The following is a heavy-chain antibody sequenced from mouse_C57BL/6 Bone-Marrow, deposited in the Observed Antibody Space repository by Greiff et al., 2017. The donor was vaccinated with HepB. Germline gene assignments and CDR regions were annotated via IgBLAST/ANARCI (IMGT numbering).Heavy chain of an antibody. CDR3: TTRSNFRFDY. D-gene: IGHD2-5*01. CDR1: GFNIKDDY. J-gene: IGHJ2*01. V-gene: IGHV14-4*01. Sequence: VQLQQSGAELVRPGASVKLSCTASGFNIKDDYMHWVKQRPEQGLEWIGWIDPENGDTEYASKFQGKATITADTSSNTADLQLSSLTSEDTAVDYCTTRSNFRFDYWGQGTTLTVSS. CDR2: IDPENGDT.